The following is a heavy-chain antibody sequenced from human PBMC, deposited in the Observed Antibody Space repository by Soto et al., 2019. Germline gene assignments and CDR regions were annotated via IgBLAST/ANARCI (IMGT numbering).Heavy chain of an antibody. D-gene: IGHD3-10*01. V-gene: IGHV1-8*01. CDR3: ARDRATMVRGVIIGQEDYYYYMDV. Sequence: ASVKVSCKASGYTFTSYDINWVRQATGQGLEWMGWMNPNSGNTGYAQKFQGRVTMTRNTSISTAYMELSSLRSEDTAVYYCARDRATMVRGVIIGQEDYYYYMDVWGKGTTVTVSS. CDR2: MNPNSGNT. CDR1: GYTFTSYD. J-gene: IGHJ6*03.